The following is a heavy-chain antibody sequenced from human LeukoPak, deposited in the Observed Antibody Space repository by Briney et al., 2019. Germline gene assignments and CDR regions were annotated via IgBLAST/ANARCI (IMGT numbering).Heavy chain of an antibody. V-gene: IGHV3-13*01. CDR2: IGTAGDT. D-gene: IGHD6-19*01. Sequence: GGSLRLSCAASGFTFSSYDMHWVRQATGKGLEWVSAIGTAGDTYYPDSVKGRFTISRDNPKNTMNLQMNSLRAEDTAVCYCAKGGGSSGRSYYFDYWGQGTLVTVSS. CDR1: GFTFSSYD. CDR3: AKGGGSSGRSYYFDY. J-gene: IGHJ4*02.